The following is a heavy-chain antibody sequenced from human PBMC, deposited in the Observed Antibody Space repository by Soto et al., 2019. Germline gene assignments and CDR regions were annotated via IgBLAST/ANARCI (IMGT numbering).Heavy chain of an antibody. J-gene: IGHJ1*01. CDR2: ISGTAHAS. D-gene: IGHD3-3*02. V-gene: IGHV3-23*04. CDR3: VKDAPQPFSD. CDR1: GFDFSNYG. Sequence: EVQLVESGGGLVQPGGSLRISCAASGFDFSNYGMSWVRQAPGKGLEWVSAISGTAHASYYAASVKGRFTISRDNSKNTLSLHMNSLRVEDMAVYFCVKDAPQPFSDWGQWTLVTVSS.